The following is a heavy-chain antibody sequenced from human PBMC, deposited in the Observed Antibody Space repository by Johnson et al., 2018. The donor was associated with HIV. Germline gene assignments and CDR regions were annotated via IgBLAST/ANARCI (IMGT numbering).Heavy chain of an antibody. CDR2: ISSNGGIT. CDR3: AKELRLHRAFDI. V-gene: IGHV3-64*01. CDR1: GFSFSSYG. Sequence: VQLVESGGGLVQPGGSLRLSCAASGFSFSSYGIHWVRQAPGKGLEYVSSISSNGGITYYANSVKGRFTISRDNSKNTLFLQLGSLRAEDTAVYYCAKELRLHRAFDIWGQGTMVTVSS. J-gene: IGHJ3*02. D-gene: IGHD5-24*01.